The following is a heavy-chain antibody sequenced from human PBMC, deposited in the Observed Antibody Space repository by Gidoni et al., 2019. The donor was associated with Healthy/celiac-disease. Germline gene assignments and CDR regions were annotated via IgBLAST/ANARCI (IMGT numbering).Heavy chain of an antibody. CDR2: INHSGST. CDR1: GGSFSGYY. CDR3: ARGLSDSSVDY. V-gene: IGHV4-34*01. Sequence: QVQLQQWGAGLLKPSATLSLTCAVSGGSFSGYYWSWIRQPPGKGLEWIGEINHSGSTNYNPSLKSRVTISVDTSKNQFSLKLSSVTAADTAVYYCARGLSDSSVDYWGQGTLVTVSS. J-gene: IGHJ4*02. D-gene: IGHD3-22*01.